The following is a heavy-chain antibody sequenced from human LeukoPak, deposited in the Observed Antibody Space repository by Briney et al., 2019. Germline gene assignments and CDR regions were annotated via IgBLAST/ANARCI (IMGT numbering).Heavy chain of an antibody. J-gene: IGHJ5*02. CDR1: SDSISSYY. CDR3: VKEAGSDGDYFDP. V-gene: IGHV3-9*01. D-gene: IGHD4-17*01. Sequence: LSLTCTVSSDSISSYYWSWIRQPPGKGLEWVSGINWNSDTIDYADSVKGRFTISRDNAKNSLYLQMTSLRTEDTALYYCVKEAGSDGDYFDPWAREPWSPSPQ. CDR2: INWNSDTI.